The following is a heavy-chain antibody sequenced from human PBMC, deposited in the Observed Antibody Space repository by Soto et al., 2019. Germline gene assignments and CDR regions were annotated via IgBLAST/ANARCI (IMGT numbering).Heavy chain of an antibody. CDR3: AKARGSYYYFDY. CDR1: GFTFDDYA. Sequence: GGSLRLSCAASGFTFDDYAMHWVRQAPGKGLEWVSGISWNSGSIGYADSVKGRFTISRDNAKNSLYLQMNSLRAEDTALYYCAKARGSYYYFDYWGQGTLVTVSS. V-gene: IGHV3-9*01. J-gene: IGHJ4*02. CDR2: ISWNSGSI. D-gene: IGHD1-26*01.